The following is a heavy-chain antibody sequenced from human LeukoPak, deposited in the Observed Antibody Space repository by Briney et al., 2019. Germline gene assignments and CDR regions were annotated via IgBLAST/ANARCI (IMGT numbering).Heavy chain of an antibody. CDR1: GDSVFTNSAA. CDR2: TYYRSKLYN. CDR3: ARGGAGGRAFDI. J-gene: IGHJ3*02. D-gene: IGHD2-15*01. Sequence: SQTLSLTSAISGDSVFTNSAAWNWVRHSPSSGLEWLGRTYYRSKLYNDYAVSVKSRLTNNPDTYKNQFSLQLNSVTPEDTAVYYCARGGAGGRAFDIWGQGTMVTVSS. V-gene: IGHV6-1*01.